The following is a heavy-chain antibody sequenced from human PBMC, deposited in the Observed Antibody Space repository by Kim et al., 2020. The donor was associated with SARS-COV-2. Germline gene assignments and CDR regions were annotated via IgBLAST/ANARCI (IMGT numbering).Heavy chain of an antibody. J-gene: IGHJ5*02. CDR2: TYYRSKWYN. CDR3: ARGVENFLRLGELSFDP. D-gene: IGHD3-16*02. CDR1: GDSVSSNSAA. V-gene: IGHV6-1*01. Sequence: SQTLSLTCAISGDSVSSNSAAWNWIRQSPSRGLEWLGRTYYRSKWYNDYAVSVKSRITINPDTSKNQFSLQLNSVTPEDTAVYYCARGVENFLRLGELSFDPWGQGTLVTVSS.